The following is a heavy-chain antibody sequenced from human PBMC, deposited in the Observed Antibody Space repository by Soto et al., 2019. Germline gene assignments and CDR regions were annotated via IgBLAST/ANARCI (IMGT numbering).Heavy chain of an antibody. J-gene: IGHJ4*02. CDR1: GYTSTSYY. D-gene: IGHD4-17*01. Sequence: GASVKVSCKASGYTSTSYYMHWVRQAPGQGLEWMGIINPSGGSTSYAQKFQGRVTMTRDTSTSTVYMELSSLRSDDTAVYYCARDGGNGDYDYWGQGTLVTVSS. CDR2: INPSGGST. CDR3: ARDGGNGDYDY. V-gene: IGHV1-46*01.